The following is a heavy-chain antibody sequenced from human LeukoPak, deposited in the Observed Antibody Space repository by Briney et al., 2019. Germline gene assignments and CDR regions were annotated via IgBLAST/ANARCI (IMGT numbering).Heavy chain of an antibody. J-gene: IGHJ4*02. D-gene: IGHD2-15*01. V-gene: IGHV4-39*07. CDR2: IYYSGST. Sequence: PSETLSLTCTVSGGSISSSSYYWGWIRQPPGKRLEWIGSIYYSGSTYYNPSLKSRVTISVDTSKNQFSLKLSSVTAADTAVYYCARGVTHIVVVVAAMSIFDYWGQGTLVTVSS. CDR1: GGSISSSSYY. CDR3: ARGVTHIVVVVAAMSIFDY.